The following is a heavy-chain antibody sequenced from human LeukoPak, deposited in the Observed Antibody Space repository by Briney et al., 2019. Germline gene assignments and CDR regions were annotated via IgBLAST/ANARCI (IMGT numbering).Heavy chain of an antibody. CDR1: GYTFTSYD. CDR2: MNPNSGNT. J-gene: IGHJ4*02. D-gene: IGHD3-3*01. Sequence: ASVKVSCKASGYTFTSYDINWVRQATGQGLGWMGWMNPNSGNTGYAQKFQGRVTMTRNTSISTAYMELSSLRSEDTAVYYCARGGSYDFWSGYRGTPLFDYWGQGTLVTVSS. V-gene: IGHV1-8*01. CDR3: ARGGSYDFWSGYRGTPLFDY.